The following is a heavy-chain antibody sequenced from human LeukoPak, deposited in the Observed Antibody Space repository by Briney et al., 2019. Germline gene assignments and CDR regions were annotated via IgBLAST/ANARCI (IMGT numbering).Heavy chain of an antibody. CDR3: AAWGTTKWNHWYFDL. V-gene: IGHV1-58*01. J-gene: IGHJ2*01. CDR2: IVVGSGNT. D-gene: IGHD1-20*01. CDR1: GFTFTSSA. Sequence: ASVKVSCKASGFTFTSSAVQWVRQARGQRLEWIGWIVVGSGNTNYAQKFQERVTITRDMSTSTAYMELSSLRSEDTAVYYCAAWGTTKWNHWYFDLWGRGTLVTVSS.